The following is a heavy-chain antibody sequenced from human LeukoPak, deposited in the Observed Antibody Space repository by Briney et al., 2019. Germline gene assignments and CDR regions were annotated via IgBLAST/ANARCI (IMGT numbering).Heavy chain of an antibody. Sequence: GASVKVSCKASGYTFTSYGISWVRQAPGQGLEWMGWSSAYNGNTNDAQKLQGRVTMTTDTSTSTAYMELRSLRSADTAVYYCAREGGRLLWFGETRTYYYGMDVWGQGTTVTVSS. CDR1: GYTFTSYG. CDR3: AREGGRLLWFGETRTYYYGMDV. J-gene: IGHJ6*02. V-gene: IGHV1-18*01. CDR2: SSAYNGNT. D-gene: IGHD3-10*01.